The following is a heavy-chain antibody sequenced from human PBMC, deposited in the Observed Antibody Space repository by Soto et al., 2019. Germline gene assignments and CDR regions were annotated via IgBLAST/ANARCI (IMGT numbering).Heavy chain of an antibody. CDR1: GFTFSSYS. Sequence: GGSLRLSCAASGFTFSSYSMNWVRQAPGKGLEWVSSISSSSSYIYYADSVKGRFTISRDNAKNSLYLQMNSLRAEDTAVYYCARDGELERQEGSFDYWGQGTLVTVSS. CDR3: ARDGELERQEGSFDY. D-gene: IGHD1-1*01. V-gene: IGHV3-21*01. J-gene: IGHJ4*02. CDR2: ISSSSSYI.